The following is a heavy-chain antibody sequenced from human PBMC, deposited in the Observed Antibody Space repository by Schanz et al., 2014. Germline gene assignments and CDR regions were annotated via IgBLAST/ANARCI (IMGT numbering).Heavy chain of an antibody. CDR2: ISSSSIYT. V-gene: IGHV3-11*05. Sequence: QVQLVESGGTLVKPGGSLRLSCVVSGFTFSDYYMSWIRQAPGKGLEWVSYISSSSIYTNYADSVKGRFTISRDNAKNSLYLQMKSLRVEDTAVYYCVKDPDKYNWNDVEGMDVWGQGTLVTVSS. CDR1: GFTFSDYY. D-gene: IGHD1-1*01. CDR3: VKDPDKYNWNDVEGMDV. J-gene: IGHJ4*02.